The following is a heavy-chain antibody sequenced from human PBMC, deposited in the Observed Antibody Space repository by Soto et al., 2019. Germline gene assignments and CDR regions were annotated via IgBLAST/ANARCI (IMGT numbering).Heavy chain of an antibody. CDR2: IYWDDDK. CDR1: GFSLSSTRVA. J-gene: IGHJ4*02. Sequence: QITLKESGPTLVKPTQTLTLTCTFSGFSLSSTRVAVGWIRQPPGKALEWLALIYWDDDKRYSPFLKSRLTITKDTSTNQAVLTMTNMDPVDTATYYCAHSVVAGLGYYFDYWGQGTLVTFSS. D-gene: IGHD6-19*01. CDR3: AHSVVAGLGYYFDY. V-gene: IGHV2-5*02.